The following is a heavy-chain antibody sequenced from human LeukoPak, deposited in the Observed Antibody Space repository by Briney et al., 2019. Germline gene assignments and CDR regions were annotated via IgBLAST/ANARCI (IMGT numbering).Heavy chain of an antibody. V-gene: IGHV3-23*01. CDR2: ISGSGART. D-gene: IGHD3-22*01. CDR3: AGHYDSSGYRVDVFDI. J-gene: IGHJ3*02. Sequence: GSLRLSCAASGFTFSSYAMSWVRQAPGKGLEWVSAISGSGARTYYADSVKGRFTISRDNAKNSLYLQMNSLRAEDTAVYFCAGHYDSSGYRVDVFDIWGQGTMVTVSS. CDR1: GFTFSSYA.